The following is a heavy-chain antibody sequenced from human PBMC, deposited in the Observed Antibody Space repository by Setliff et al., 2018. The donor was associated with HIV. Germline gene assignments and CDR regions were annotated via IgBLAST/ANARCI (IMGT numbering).Heavy chain of an antibody. CDR3: ARESYFYYFDY. V-gene: IGHV4-61*02. J-gene: IGHJ4*02. D-gene: IGHD3-10*01. Sequence: SETLSLTCTVSGGSISSGTYYWSWIRQPAGKGLEWIGRIYTSGSTNYNPSLKSRVTISVDTSKNQFSLKLSPVTAADAAVYYCARESYFYYFDYWGQGTLVTVSS. CDR1: GGSISSGTYY. CDR2: IYTSGST.